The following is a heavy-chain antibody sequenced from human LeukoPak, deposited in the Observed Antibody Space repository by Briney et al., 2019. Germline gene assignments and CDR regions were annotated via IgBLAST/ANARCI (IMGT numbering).Heavy chain of an antibody. Sequence: ASVKVSCKASGGTFSSYAISWVRQAPGQGLEWMGGIIPIFGTANYAQKFQGRVTITADKSTCTAYMELSSLRSEDTAVYYCAREIIAAAGKDAFDIWGQGTMVTVSS. CDR2: IIPIFGTA. V-gene: IGHV1-69*06. CDR1: GGTFSSYA. J-gene: IGHJ3*02. CDR3: AREIIAAAGKDAFDI. D-gene: IGHD6-13*01.